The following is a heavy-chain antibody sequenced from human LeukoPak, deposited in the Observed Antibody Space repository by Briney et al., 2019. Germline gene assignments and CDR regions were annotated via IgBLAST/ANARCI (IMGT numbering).Heavy chain of an antibody. CDR2: IYYSGST. J-gene: IGHJ6*03. Sequence: SETLSLTCTVSGGSISSSSYYWGWIRQPPGKGLEWIGSIYYSGSTYYNPSLKSRVTISVDTSKNQFSLKLSSVTAADTAVYYCARFYYDYVWGSYRYNSRKGYYYYYMDVWGKGTTVTISS. D-gene: IGHD3-16*02. CDR1: GGSISSSSYY. CDR3: ARFYYDYVWGSYRYNSRKGYYYYYMDV. V-gene: IGHV4-39*07.